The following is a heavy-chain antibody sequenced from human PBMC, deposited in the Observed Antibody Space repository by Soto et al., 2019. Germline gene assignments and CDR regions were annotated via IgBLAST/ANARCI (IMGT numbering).Heavy chain of an antibody. V-gene: IGHV1-8*01. CDR3: ARPYYSGWFLFTS. CDR1: GYTFTGFD. D-gene: IGHD6-19*01. Sequence: ASVKVSCKASGYTFTGFDIHWVRQATGQGLEWMGWMNPNSGTTNYAQKFQDRVTMTRNTSISTAYMEVSSLRSDDTAIYYCARPYYSGWFLFTSWGQGTLVTVSS. J-gene: IGHJ5*02. CDR2: MNPNSGTT.